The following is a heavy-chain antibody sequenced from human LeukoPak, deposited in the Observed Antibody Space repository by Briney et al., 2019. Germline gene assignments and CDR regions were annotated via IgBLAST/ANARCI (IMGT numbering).Heavy chain of an antibody. CDR1: GFTFSSYA. Sequence: GGSLRLSCAASGFTFSSYAMHWVRQAPGKGLEWVAVTSYDESSKYYPDSVKGRFTISRDNSKNTLYLQMNSLRAEDTAVYYCARDASGSYYYWGQETLVTVSS. CDR2: TSYDESSK. V-gene: IGHV3-30*14. J-gene: IGHJ4*02. D-gene: IGHD1-26*01. CDR3: ARDASGSYYY.